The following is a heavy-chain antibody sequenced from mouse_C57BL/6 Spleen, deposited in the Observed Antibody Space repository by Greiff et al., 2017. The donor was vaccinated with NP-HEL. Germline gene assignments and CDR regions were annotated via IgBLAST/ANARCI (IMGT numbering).Heavy chain of an antibody. V-gene: IGHV1-82*01. CDR3: ARGEYYGNPYWYFDV. Sequence: VQRVESGPELVKPGASVKISCKASGYAFSSSWMNWVKQRPGKGLEWIGRIYPGDGDTNYNGKFKGKATLTADKSSSTAYMQLSSLTSEDSAVYFGARGEYYGNPYWYFDVWGTGTTVTVSS. CDR1: GYAFSSSW. CDR2: IYPGDGDT. J-gene: IGHJ1*03. D-gene: IGHD2-1*01.